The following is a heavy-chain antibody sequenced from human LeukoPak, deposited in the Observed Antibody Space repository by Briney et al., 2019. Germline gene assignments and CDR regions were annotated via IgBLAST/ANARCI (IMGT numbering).Heavy chain of an antibody. Sequence: PSETLSLTCTVSGGSLSSYYWSWIRQPPGKGLEWIGYIYYSGSTNYNPSLKSRVTVSVDTSKNQFSLKLSSVTAADTAVYYCARRYYYGPMDVWGKGTTVTVSS. J-gene: IGHJ6*04. D-gene: IGHD3-10*01. V-gene: IGHV4-59*01. CDR2: IYYSGST. CDR3: ARRYYYGPMDV. CDR1: GGSLSSYY.